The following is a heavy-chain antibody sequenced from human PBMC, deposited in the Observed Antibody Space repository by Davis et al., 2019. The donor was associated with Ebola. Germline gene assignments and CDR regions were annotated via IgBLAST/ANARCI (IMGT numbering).Heavy chain of an antibody. D-gene: IGHD3-3*02. J-gene: IGHJ4*02. CDR1: GFTFSSYS. V-gene: IGHV3-21*01. CDR3: ARDLAFLEWLLLAYFDY. Sequence: GESLKISCAASGFTFSSYSMNWVRQAPGKGLEWVSSISSSSSYIYYEDSVKGRFTISRDNAKNSLYLQMNSLRAEDTAVYYCARDLAFLEWLLLAYFDYWGQGTLVTVSS. CDR2: ISSSSSYI.